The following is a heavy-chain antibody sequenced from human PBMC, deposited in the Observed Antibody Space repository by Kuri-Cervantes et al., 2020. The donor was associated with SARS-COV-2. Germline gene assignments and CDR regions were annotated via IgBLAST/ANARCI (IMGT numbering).Heavy chain of an antibody. D-gene: IGHD1-1*01. V-gene: IGHV2-5*01. J-gene: IGHJ5*02. CDR3: AHGPETYNSMWEPSKDWFDP. Sequence: SGPTLVKPTQTLTLTCTFSGFSLSTSGVGVGWIRQPPGKALEWLALIYWNDDKRYSPSLKSRLTITKDTSKNQVVLTMTNMDPVDTATYYCAHGPETYNSMWEPSKDWFDPWGQGTLVTVSS. CDR2: IYWNDDK. CDR1: GFSLSTSGVG.